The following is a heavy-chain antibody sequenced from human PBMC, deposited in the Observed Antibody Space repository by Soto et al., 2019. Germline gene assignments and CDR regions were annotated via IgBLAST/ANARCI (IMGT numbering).Heavy chain of an antibody. CDR2: IYYSGST. Sequence: PSETLSLTCTVSRGCMSGYYWNWIRQPPGKGLEWIGYIYYSGSTNYSPSLKSRVTISVDTSKNQFSLKLSSVTAADTAVYYCARAGYYDFWNGYSHDPFAIPCRGTMVLGSS. J-gene: IGHJ3*02. CDR3: ARAGYYDFWNGYSHDPFAI. D-gene: IGHD3-3*01. CDR1: RGCMSGYY. V-gene: IGHV4-59*01.